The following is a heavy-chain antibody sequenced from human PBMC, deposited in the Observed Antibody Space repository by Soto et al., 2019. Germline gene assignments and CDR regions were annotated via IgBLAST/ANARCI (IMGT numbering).Heavy chain of an antibody. Sequence: GGSLRLSCAASGFTFSSYGMHWVRQAPGKGLEWVAVISYDGSNKYYADSVKGRFTISRDNSKNTLYLQMNSLRAEDTAVYYCAKDGGYCSGGSCYEFGYWGQGTLVTVSS. J-gene: IGHJ4*02. D-gene: IGHD2-15*01. V-gene: IGHV3-30*18. CDR1: GFTFSSYG. CDR3: AKDGGYCSGGSCYEFGY. CDR2: ISYDGSNK.